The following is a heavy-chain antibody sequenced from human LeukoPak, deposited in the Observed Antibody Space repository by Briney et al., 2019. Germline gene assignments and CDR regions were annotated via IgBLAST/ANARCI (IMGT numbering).Heavy chain of an antibody. V-gene: IGHV3-15*01. CDR2: IKSKTDGGTT. Sequence: PGGSPRLSCAASGFTFSNAWMSWVRQAPGKGLEWVGRIKSKTDGGTTDYAAPVKGRFTISRDDSKNTLYLQMNSLKTEDTAVYYCTPHIRPGSVVPYYYYMDVWGKGTTVTVSS. CDR3: TPHIRPGSVVPYYYYMDV. J-gene: IGHJ6*03. CDR1: GFTFSNAW. D-gene: IGHD3-10*01.